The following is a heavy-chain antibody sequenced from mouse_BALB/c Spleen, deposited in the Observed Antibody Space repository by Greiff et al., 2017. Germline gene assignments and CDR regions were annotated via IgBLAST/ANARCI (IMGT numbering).Heavy chain of an antibody. CDR1: GYTFSSYW. D-gene: IGHD3-2*01. CDR3: ARQTARATWGAMDY. V-gene: IGHV1-9*01. CDR2: ILPGSGST. J-gene: IGHJ4*01. Sequence: QVQLQQSGAELMKPGASVKISCKATGYTFSSYWIVWVKQRPGHGLEWIGEILPGSGSTNYNEKFKGKATFTADTSSNTAYMQLSSLTSEDSAVYYCARQTARATWGAMDYWGQGTSVTVSS.